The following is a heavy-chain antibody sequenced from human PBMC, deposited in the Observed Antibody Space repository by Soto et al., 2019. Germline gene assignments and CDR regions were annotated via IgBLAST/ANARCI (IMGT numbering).Heavy chain of an antibody. V-gene: IGHV1-46*03. Sequence: ASVRGSCKASGYAFTSYYMHWLRQAPGQGLEWMGIINPSGGSTSYAQKFQGRVTMTRDTSTSTIYMELSSLRSEDTAVYYCARWRVVYCSGGSGDSVYYFAYWGQGTLVTVSS. CDR3: ARWRVVYCSGGSGDSVYYFAY. CDR1: GYAFTSYY. D-gene: IGHD2-15*01. CDR2: INPSGGST. J-gene: IGHJ4*02.